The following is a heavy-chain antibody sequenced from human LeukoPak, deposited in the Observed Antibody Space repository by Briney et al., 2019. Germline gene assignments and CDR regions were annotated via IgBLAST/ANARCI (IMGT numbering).Heavy chain of an antibody. J-gene: IGHJ4*02. CDR1: GFTFSRYW. CDR3: ARGVSGGFDY. V-gene: IGHV3-74*01. CDR2: INTDGSTT. D-gene: IGHD6-13*01. Sequence: GGSLRLSCAASGFTFSRYWMNWVRQAPGKGLVWVSRINTDGSTTSYADSVRGRFTISRDNAKNTLYVQLSSLRVDDTAVYYCARGVSGGFDYGGQGTLVTVSS.